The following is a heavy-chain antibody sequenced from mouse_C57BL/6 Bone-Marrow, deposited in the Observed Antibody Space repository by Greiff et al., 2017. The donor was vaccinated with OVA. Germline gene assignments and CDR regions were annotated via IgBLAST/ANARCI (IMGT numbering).Heavy chain of an antibody. CDR3: ASGDVLWYFDV. Sequence: QVQLQQPGAELVKPGASVKLSCKASGYTFTSYWMHWVKQRPGQGLEWIGMIHPNSGSTNYNEKFKSKATLTVDKSASTAYMQLSSLTSEDSAVYYCASGDVLWYFDVWGTGTTVTVSS. CDR2: IHPNSGST. V-gene: IGHV1-64*01. CDR1: GYTFTSYW. D-gene: IGHD1-1*01. J-gene: IGHJ1*03.